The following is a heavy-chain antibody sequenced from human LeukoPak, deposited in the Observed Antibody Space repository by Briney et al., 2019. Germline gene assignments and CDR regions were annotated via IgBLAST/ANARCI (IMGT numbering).Heavy chain of an antibody. CDR2: IRSKAFGGAT. CDR3: NRDGGTLDY. D-gene: IGHD3-16*01. V-gene: IGHV3-49*04. CDR1: GYTFGDYA. Sequence: GGSLRLSCTGSGYTFGDYAMSWVRQAPGKGLEWVSLIRSKAFGGATEYAASVKGRFTISRDDSKSIAYLQMNSLKTEDTAMYYCNRDGGTLDYWGQGTLVTVSS. J-gene: IGHJ4*02.